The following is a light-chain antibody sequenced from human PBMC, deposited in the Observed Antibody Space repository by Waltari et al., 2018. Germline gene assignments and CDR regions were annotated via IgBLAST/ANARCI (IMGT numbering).Light chain of an antibody. CDR1: SSDVGGYNY. V-gene: IGLV2-14*01. J-gene: IGLJ2*01. Sequence: QSALTQPASVSGSPGQSITISCTGTSSDVGGYNYVSWYQQHPGKAPKLMIYEVSNRPSGVSNRLPGSKSGNTAALTISVLQAEDEADYYCSSYTSSSTLVVFCGGTKLTVL. CDR2: EVS. CDR3: SSYTSSSTLVV.